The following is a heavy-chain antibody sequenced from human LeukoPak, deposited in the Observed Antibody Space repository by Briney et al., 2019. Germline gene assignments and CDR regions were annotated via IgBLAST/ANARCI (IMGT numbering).Heavy chain of an antibody. V-gene: IGHV3-48*01. CDR1: GFTFSSYS. CDR2: ISSSSSTI. CDR3: ARDMVRGVLPYYYYYGMDV. Sequence: GGSLRLSCAASGFTFSSYSMNWVRQAPGKGLEWVSYISSSSSTIDYADSVKGRFTISRDNAKNSLNLQMNSLRAEDTAVYYCARDMVRGVLPYYYYYGMDVWGQGTTVTVSS. J-gene: IGHJ6*02. D-gene: IGHD3-10*01.